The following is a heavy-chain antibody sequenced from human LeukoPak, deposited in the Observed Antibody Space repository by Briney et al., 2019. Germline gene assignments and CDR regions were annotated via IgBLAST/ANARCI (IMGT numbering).Heavy chain of an antibody. Sequence: GGSLRLSCEVAGFTLSTYSMNWVRQAPGKGLEWVSGISWNSGSIGYADSVKGRFTISRDNAKNSLYLQMNSLRAEDTALYYCAKDISHSSGYVDAFDIWGQGTMVTVSS. CDR2: ISWNSGSI. D-gene: IGHD3-22*01. V-gene: IGHV3-9*01. J-gene: IGHJ3*02. CDR3: AKDISHSSGYVDAFDI. CDR1: GFTLSTYS.